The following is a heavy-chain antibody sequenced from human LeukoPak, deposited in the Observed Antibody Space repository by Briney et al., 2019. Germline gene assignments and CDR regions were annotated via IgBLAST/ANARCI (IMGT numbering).Heavy chain of an antibody. J-gene: IGHJ4*02. CDR3: AKDQAFGVLPD. V-gene: IGHV3-23*01. Sequence: RGSLRLSCAASGFTFSTYAMSWVRQAPGKGLEWVSVISAISGSTYYADSVKGRFTISRDNSKNTVSLQMNSLRADDTAFYYCAKDQAFGVLPDWGQGTLVTVSS. CDR2: ISAISGST. D-gene: IGHD3-3*01. CDR1: GFTFSTYA.